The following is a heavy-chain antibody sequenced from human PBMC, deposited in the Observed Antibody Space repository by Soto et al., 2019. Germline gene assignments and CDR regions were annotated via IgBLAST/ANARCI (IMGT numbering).Heavy chain of an antibody. J-gene: IGHJ4*02. D-gene: IGHD6-19*01. V-gene: IGHV4-59*08. CDR1: GGSISSYY. Sequence: SETLSLTCTVSGGSISSYYWSWIRQPPGKGLEWIGYIYYSGSTNYNPSLKSRVTISVDTSKNQFSLKLSSVTAADTAVYYCARRPGAAVAGFDYWGQGTLVTVSS. CDR2: IYYSGST. CDR3: ARRPGAAVAGFDY.